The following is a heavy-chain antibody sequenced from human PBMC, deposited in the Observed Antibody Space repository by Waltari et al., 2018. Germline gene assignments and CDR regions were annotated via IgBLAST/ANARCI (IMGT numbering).Heavy chain of an antibody. D-gene: IGHD4-17*01. CDR3: ATTYGGLWYFDL. CDR1: AGSITSSTYY. CDR2: IFYSGTT. Sequence: QLQLQESGPGLVKLSETLSLTCTVSAGSITSSTYYWGWIRQPPGKGLEWIGNIFYSGTTYYNPSLKSRVIISVDTSKNHFSLKLSSVTAADTAMYYCATTYGGLWYFDLWGSGTLVTVSS. J-gene: IGHJ2*01. V-gene: IGHV4-39*02.